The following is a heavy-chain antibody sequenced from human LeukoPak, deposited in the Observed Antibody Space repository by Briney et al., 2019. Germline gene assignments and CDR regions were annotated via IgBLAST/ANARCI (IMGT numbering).Heavy chain of an antibody. CDR2: IFSLGST. J-gene: IGHJ4*02. V-gene: IGHV3-53*05. CDR1: GFTVSNNY. D-gene: IGHD3-22*01. Sequence: GGALRLSCAASGFTVSNNYMSWVRQTPGKGLDWVSIIFSLGSTYYADSVKGRFTISRDNSKNTLYLQLNSLRVEDTAVYYCARHFDSGEYVENPIDYWGQGTLVTVSS. CDR3: ARHFDSGEYVENPIDY.